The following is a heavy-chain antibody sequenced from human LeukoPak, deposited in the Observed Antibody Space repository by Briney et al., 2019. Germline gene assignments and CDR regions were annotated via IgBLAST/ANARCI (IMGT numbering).Heavy chain of an antibody. CDR2: ISAYNGNT. CDR1: GYTFTSYG. D-gene: IGHD6-13*01. V-gene: IGHV1-18*01. Sequence: ASVKGSCKASGYTFTSYGISWVRRAPGQGLEWMGWISAYNGNTNYAQKLQGRVTMTTDTSTSTAYMELRSLRSDDTAVYYCARERGAAAGTSPRDWFDPWGQGTLVTVSS. CDR3: ARERGAAAGTSPRDWFDP. J-gene: IGHJ5*02.